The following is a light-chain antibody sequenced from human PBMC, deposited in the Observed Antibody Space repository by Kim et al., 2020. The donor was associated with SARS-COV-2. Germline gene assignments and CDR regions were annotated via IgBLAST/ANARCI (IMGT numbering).Light chain of an antibody. CDR1: QSIRTN. CDR3: HQYNNWPRT. J-gene: IGKJ2*01. CDR2: GAS. Sequence: EVVMTQSPVSLSVSPGERATLSCRASQSIRTNLAWYQHKRGQAPRLLIYGASTRPTDIPARFSGSGSGTEFTLTISSLQSEDVAVYYCHQYNNWPRTFGQGTKLEI. V-gene: IGKV3-15*01.